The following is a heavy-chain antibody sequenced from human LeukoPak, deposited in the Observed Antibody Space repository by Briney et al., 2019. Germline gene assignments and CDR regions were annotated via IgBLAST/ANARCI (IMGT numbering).Heavy chain of an antibody. V-gene: IGHV4-59*01. Sequence: SETLSLTCTVSGGSISSYYWSWIRQPPGKGLEWVGYIYYSGSTNYNPSLKSRVTISVDTSKNQFSLKLSSVTAADTAVYYCARDIHVVVPAAKGYYYYYYMDVWGKGTTVTVS. CDR3: ARDIHVVVPAAKGYYYYYYMDV. D-gene: IGHD2-2*01. CDR2: IYYSGST. J-gene: IGHJ6*03. CDR1: GGSISSYY.